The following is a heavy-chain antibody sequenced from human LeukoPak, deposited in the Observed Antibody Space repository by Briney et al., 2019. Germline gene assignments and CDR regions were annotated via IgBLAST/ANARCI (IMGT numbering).Heavy chain of an antibody. V-gene: IGHV3-74*01. CDR1: GFTYTDYW. D-gene: IGHD5-18*01. CDR3: AKDLSWNTADR. Sequence: PGGSLRLSCVGSGFTYTDYWMHWFRQAPGKGPVWVSRINPDGTIIDYADSVKGRFSISRDNAKNLLYLQMNGLRADDTAVYYCAKDLSWNTADRWGQGILVNVSS. J-gene: IGHJ5*02. CDR2: INPDGTII.